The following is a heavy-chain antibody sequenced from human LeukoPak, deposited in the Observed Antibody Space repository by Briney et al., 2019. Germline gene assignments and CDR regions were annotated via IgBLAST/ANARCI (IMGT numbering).Heavy chain of an antibody. V-gene: IGHV3-23*01. CDR2: ITDGDDTT. CDR3: ARLILWETSNAFDI. Sequence: GGSLRLSCAASGFTFNTYAISWVRQAPGKGLEWVSSITDGDDTTYYADSVKGRITISTDNSKNTVYLQMNSLRAEDTAVYFCARLILWETSNAFDIWGQGTMVTVSS. J-gene: IGHJ3*02. D-gene: IGHD1-26*01. CDR1: GFTFNTYA.